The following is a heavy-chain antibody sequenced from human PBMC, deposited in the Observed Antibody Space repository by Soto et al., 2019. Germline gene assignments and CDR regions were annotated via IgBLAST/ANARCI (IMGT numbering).Heavy chain of an antibody. V-gene: IGHV4-39*07. D-gene: IGHD2-2*01. Sequence: SETLSLTCTVSGGSISSSNYYWGWIRQPPGKGLEWIGDIYYSGSTYYNPSLKSRVTISVDTSKNQFSLKLSSVTAADTAVYYCARHVPYCSDTSHCAYGMDVWGQGTTVTRLL. CDR1: GGSISSSNYY. CDR3: ARHVPYCSDTSHCAYGMDV. CDR2: IYYSGST. J-gene: IGHJ6*02.